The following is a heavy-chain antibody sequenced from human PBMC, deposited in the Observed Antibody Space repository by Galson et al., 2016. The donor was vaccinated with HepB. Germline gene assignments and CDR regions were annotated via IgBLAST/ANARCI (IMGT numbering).Heavy chain of an antibody. CDR3: AKAADYYDSSGYYYLNWFDP. J-gene: IGHJ5*02. Sequence: SLRLSCAASGFTFSSYAMRWVRQAPGKGLEWVSAISGSGGSTYYADSVKGRFTISRDNSKNTLYLQMNSRRAEDTAVYYCAKAADYYDSSGYYYLNWFDPWGQGTLVTVSS. CDR1: GFTFSSYA. V-gene: IGHV3-23*01. D-gene: IGHD3-22*01. CDR2: ISGSGGST.